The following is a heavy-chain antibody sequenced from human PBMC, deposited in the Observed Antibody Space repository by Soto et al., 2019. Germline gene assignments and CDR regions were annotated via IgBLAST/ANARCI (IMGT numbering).Heavy chain of an antibody. V-gene: IGHV3-48*03. CDR2: ISSSGSTI. Sequence: EVQLVESGGGLVQPGGSLRLSCAASGFTFSSYEMNWVRQAPGKGLEWVSYISSSGSTIYYADSVKGRFTISRDNAKNSLYLQMISLRAEDKAVYYCAPPLDWFDPWGQGTLVTVSS. CDR1: GFTFSSYE. CDR3: APPLDWFDP. J-gene: IGHJ5*02.